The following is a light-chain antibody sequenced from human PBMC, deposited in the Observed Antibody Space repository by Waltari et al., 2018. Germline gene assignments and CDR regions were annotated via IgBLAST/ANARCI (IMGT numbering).Light chain of an antibody. V-gene: IGKV1-33*01. CDR1: QDITNY. J-gene: IGKJ5*01. Sequence: DIHMTQSPSSLSASVGDRVTITCQASQDITNYLNWYQQEPGVAPKLLRCGSSNLETGFPPRFSGSVSGTDFTFTISNVQPDDIATYYCQQYENLPITFGQGTRLEIK. CDR2: GSS. CDR3: QQYENLPIT.